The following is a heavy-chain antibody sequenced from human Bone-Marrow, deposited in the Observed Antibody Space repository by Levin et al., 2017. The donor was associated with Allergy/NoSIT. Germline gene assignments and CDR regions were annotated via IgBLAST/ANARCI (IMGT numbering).Heavy chain of an antibody. J-gene: IGHJ2*01. V-gene: IGHV3-21*01. CDR1: GFTFSIYS. D-gene: IGHD2-21*02. CDR2: ISSSGSDM. Sequence: GESLKISCTVSGFTFSIYSINWVRQAPGKGLEWVSSISSSGSDMYYVDSVRGRFTISRDNAKNSLTLQMNSLRAEDTAVYYCARDKKSDGVTPDWYFDLWGRGTPVTVSS. CDR3: ARDKKSDGVTPDWYFDL.